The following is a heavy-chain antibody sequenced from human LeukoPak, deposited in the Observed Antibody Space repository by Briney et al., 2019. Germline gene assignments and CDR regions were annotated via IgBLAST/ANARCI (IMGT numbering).Heavy chain of an antibody. CDR3: AKCLNRKGFSVDY. D-gene: IGHD1-14*01. CDR2: ISGSGYST. V-gene: IGHV3-23*01. CDR1: GFTFSSYA. Sequence: GGSLRLSCAASGFTFSSYAMNWVRQAPGKGLEWVSTISGSGYSTYYADSVKGRFTISRDNSKNTLYLQMNSLRAEDTAVYYCAKCLNRKGFSVDYWGQGTLVTVSS. J-gene: IGHJ4*02.